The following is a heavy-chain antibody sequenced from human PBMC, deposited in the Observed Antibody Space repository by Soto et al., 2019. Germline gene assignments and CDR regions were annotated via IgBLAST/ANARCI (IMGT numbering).Heavy chain of an antibody. D-gene: IGHD3-10*01. CDR3: ARGVGSYYGQAFDY. Sequence: PSETLSLTCAVPGGSISSGGYSWSWIRQPPGKGLEWIGYIYHSGSTHYNPSLKSRVTISVDRSKNQLSLKLSSVTAADTAVYYCARGVGSYYGQAFDYWGQGTLVTVSS. CDR2: IYHSGST. J-gene: IGHJ4*02. CDR1: GGSISSGGYS. V-gene: IGHV4-30-2*01.